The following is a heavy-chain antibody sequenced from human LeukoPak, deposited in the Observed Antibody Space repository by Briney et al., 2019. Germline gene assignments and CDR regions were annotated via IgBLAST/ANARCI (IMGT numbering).Heavy chain of an antibody. D-gene: IGHD2-2*01. J-gene: IGHJ4*02. Sequence: PSETLSLTCAVYGGSFSGYYWSWIRQPPGKGLEWIGEINHSGSTNYNPSLKSRVTISVDTTKNQSSLKLSSVTAAATAVYYCARRKAIGLNCFDYWGQGTLVTVSS. V-gene: IGHV4-34*01. CDR1: GGSFSGYY. CDR2: INHSGST. CDR3: ARRKAIGLNCFDY.